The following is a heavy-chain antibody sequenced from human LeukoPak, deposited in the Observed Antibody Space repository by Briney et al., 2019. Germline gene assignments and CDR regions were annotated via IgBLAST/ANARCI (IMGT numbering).Heavy chain of an antibody. CDR2: IYYSGST. Sequence: SETLSLTCAVYGGSFSGYYWSWIRQPPGKGLEWIGYIYYSGSTNYNPSLKSRVTISVDTSKNQFSLKLSSVTAADTAVYYCASGTNYGSGSYGLYYYYYMDVWGKGTTVTISS. J-gene: IGHJ6*03. D-gene: IGHD3-10*01. CDR1: GGSFSGYY. CDR3: ASGTNYGSGSYGLYYYYYMDV. V-gene: IGHV4-59*01.